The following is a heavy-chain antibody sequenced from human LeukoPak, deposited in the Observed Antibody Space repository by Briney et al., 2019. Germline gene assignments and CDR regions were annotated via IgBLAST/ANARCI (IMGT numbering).Heavy chain of an antibody. CDR3: ARSWGQTGSYSS. CDR1: GFTFSSYS. CDR2: ISSSSSYI. Sequence: GGSLRLSCGASGFTFSSYSMNWVRQAPGKGPEWVSSISSSSSYIYYADSVKGRFTVSRDNAKNSLYLQMSSLRAEDTAVYYCARSWGQTGSYSSWGQGTLVTVSS. D-gene: IGHD1-26*01. V-gene: IGHV3-21*01. J-gene: IGHJ4*02.